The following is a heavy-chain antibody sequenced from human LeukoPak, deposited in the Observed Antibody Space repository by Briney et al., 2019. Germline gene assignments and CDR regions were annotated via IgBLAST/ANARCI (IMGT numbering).Heavy chain of an antibody. CDR2: ISSTSDYI. D-gene: IGHD3-10*01. J-gene: IGHJ4*01. V-gene: IGHV3-21*01. CDR3: ARTLGGYDSSGIDY. CDR1: GFSFSSYS. Sequence: PGGSLRLSCAAYGFSFSSYSMNWVRQAPGKGLAWVAAISSTSDYIYHADSVKGRFTISRDNADNTLYLDMNNLRAEDTAIYYWARTLGGYDSSGIDYWGQGTLVTVSS.